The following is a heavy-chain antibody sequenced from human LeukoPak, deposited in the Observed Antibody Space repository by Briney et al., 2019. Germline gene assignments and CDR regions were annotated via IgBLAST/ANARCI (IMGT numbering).Heavy chain of an antibody. J-gene: IGHJ6*03. CDR3: ARGGYSYGHDYYYMDV. CDR1: GGSISSYY. CDR2: IYYSGST. D-gene: IGHD5-18*01. V-gene: IGHV4-59*12. Sequence: SETLSLTCTVSGGSISSYYWSWIRQPPGKGLEWIGYIYYSGSTNYNPSLKSRVTMSVDTSKNQFSLRLSSVTAADTAVYYCARGGYSYGHDYYYMDVWGKGTTVTVSS.